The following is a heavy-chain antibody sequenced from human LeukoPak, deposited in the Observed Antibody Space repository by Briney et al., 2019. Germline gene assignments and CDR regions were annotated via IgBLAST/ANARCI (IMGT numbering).Heavy chain of an antibody. D-gene: IGHD6-19*01. CDR3: ARHIAVAGTDY. CDR1: GGSFSGYY. J-gene: IGHJ4*02. CDR2: INHSGST. Sequence: PSETLSLTCAVYGGSFSGYYWSWIRQPPGKGVERIGEINHSGSTNYNTSLKSRVTISVDTSKNQFSLKLSSVTAADTAVYFFARHIAVAGTDYWGQGTLVTVSS. V-gene: IGHV4-34*01.